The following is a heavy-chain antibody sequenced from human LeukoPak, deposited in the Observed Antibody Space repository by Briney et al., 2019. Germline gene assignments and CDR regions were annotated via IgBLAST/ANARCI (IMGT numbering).Heavy chain of an antibody. D-gene: IGHD3-22*01. CDR2: IKDDGSRK. CDR1: GFSLSGYW. Sequence: GGSLRLSCAASGFSLSGYWMTWVRQAPGKGLEWVANIKDDGSRKHDVDSARGRFTISRDNAKNSLHLDMNSLRAEDTAVYYCARECIDGYYESSGYDLWGQGTLVTVSS. V-gene: IGHV3-7*01. J-gene: IGHJ4*02. CDR3: ARECIDGYYESSGYDL.